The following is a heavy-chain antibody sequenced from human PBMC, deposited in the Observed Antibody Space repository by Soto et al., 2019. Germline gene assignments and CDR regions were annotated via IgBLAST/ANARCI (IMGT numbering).Heavy chain of an antibody. CDR3: ARLEGIAAAVDWFDP. V-gene: IGHV4-59*08. Sequence: PMCLPCTVPGGSISRSYWCWIQQPQGKGLEWIGYIYYSGSTNYNPSLKSRVTISVDTSKNQFSLKLSSVTAADTAVYYCARLEGIAAAVDWFDPWGQGTLVTVSS. CDR1: GGSISRSY. J-gene: IGHJ5*02. D-gene: IGHD6-13*01. CDR2: IYYSGST.